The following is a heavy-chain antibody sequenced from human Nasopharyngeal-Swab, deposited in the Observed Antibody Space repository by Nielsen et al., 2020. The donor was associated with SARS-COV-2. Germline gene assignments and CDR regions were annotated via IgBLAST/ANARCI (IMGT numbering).Heavy chain of an antibody. D-gene: IGHD4-11*01. CDR2: ITWNSGRK. CDR1: GFTFENYA. J-gene: IGHJ4*02. V-gene: IGHV3-9*01. CDR3: ARGTADYSNPSFDY. Sequence: GGSLRLSCAASGFTFENYAMHWVRQPPGKGLEWVSGITWNSGRKGYADSVKGRFTISRDNAKNSLYLLVNSLRSEDTALYYCARGTADYSNPSFDYWGQGTLVTVPS.